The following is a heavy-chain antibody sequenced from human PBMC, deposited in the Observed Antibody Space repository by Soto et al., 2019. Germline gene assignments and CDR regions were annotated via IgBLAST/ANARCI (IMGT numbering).Heavy chain of an antibody. J-gene: IGHJ4*02. CDR2: IYYSGST. V-gene: IGHV4-59*08. Sequence: PSETLSLTCTVSGGSISSYYWSWIRQPPGKGLEWIGYIYYSGSTNYNPSLKSRVTISVDTSKNQFSLRLSPVTAADTAVYYCAGAYSAYNFDYWGQGTLVTVSS. D-gene: IGHD4-4*01. CDR3: AGAYSAYNFDY. CDR1: GGSISSYY.